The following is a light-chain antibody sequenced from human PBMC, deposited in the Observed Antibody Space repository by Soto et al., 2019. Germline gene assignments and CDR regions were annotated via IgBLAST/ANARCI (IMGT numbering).Light chain of an antibody. V-gene: IGKV3-20*01. Sequence: EIVLTQSPASLSLSPGEGATLSCRASQSVSDYLAWYQQKPGQAPRLLIYATSSRATGIPDRFSGSGSGTDFTLAISRLEPEDFAVYYCHQYGYSSWTFGQGTKVEIK. CDR2: ATS. CDR3: HQYGYSSWT. J-gene: IGKJ1*01. CDR1: QSVSDY.